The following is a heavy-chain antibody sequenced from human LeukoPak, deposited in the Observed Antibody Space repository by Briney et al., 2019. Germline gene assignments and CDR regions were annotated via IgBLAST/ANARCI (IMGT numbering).Heavy chain of an antibody. J-gene: IGHJ4*02. D-gene: IGHD3-3*01. CDR3: ARDRIWYYDFWSGYYYDY. V-gene: IGHV3-11*04. Sequence: GGSLRLSCAAPGFTFSDYYMNWIRQAPGKGLEWVSYISSLGRAIYYSDSVKGRFTISRDNAKNSLYLQMNSLRAEDTAVYYCARDRIWYYDFWSGYYYDYWGQGTLVTVSS. CDR1: GFTFSDYY. CDR2: ISSLGRAI.